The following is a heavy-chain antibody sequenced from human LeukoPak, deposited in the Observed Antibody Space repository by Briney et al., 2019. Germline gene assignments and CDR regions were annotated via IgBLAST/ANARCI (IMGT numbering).Heavy chain of an antibody. V-gene: IGHV3-13*01. J-gene: IGHJ1*01. CDR3: ASSYGDTQFFQH. CDR1: GFTFSSHD. D-gene: IGHD4-17*01. CDR2: IDIIGDT. Sequence: GGSLRLSCAAFGFTFSSHDMHWVRQVPGKDLEWVSGIDIIGDTHYPDSVKGRFTISRENAKNSLFLQMNSLRGADTAVYYCASSYGDTQFFQHWGQGALVTVSS.